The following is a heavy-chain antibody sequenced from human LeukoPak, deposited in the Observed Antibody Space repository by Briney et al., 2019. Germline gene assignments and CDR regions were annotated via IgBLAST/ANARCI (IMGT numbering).Heavy chain of an antibody. D-gene: IGHD4-17*01. CDR2: ISWNSGSI. V-gene: IGHV3-9*01. Sequence: GGSLRLSCAASGFTFDDYAMHWVRQAPGKGLEWVAGISWNSGSIGYADSVKGRFTISRDNAKNSLYLQMNSLRAEDTALYYCAKGLGTTVTTTEAFDIWDQGTMVTVSS. CDR3: AKGLGTTVTTTEAFDI. J-gene: IGHJ3*02. CDR1: GFTFDDYA.